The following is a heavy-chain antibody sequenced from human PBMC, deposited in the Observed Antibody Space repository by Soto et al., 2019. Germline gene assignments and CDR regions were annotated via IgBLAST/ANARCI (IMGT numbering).Heavy chain of an antibody. D-gene: IGHD3-10*01. Sequence: QVQLVESGGGVVQPGTSLRLSCAASGFTFSSYGLHWVRQAPGKGLEWVAVLSYDGSNEFYGDSVKGRFTISRDNSKNTLYLQMNSLRAEDTAVYYCVTWFGEPYYYYFYMDVWGKGTTVTVSS. CDR3: VTWFGEPYYYYFYMDV. CDR2: LSYDGSNE. CDR1: GFTFSSYG. J-gene: IGHJ6*03. V-gene: IGHV3-33*05.